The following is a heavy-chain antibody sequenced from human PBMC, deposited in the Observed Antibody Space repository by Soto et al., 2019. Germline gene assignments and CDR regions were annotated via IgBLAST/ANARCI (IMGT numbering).Heavy chain of an antibody. J-gene: IGHJ4*02. CDR2: ISSSSYI. CDR3: STGGVVVAASRDY. Sequence: GGSLRLSCAASGFTFSSYSMNWVRQAPGKGLEWVSSISSSSYIYYADSVKGRFTISRDNAKNSLYLQMNSLRAEDTAVYYCSTGGVVVAASRDYWGQGTLVTVSS. D-gene: IGHD2-15*01. CDR1: GFTFSSYS. V-gene: IGHV3-21*01.